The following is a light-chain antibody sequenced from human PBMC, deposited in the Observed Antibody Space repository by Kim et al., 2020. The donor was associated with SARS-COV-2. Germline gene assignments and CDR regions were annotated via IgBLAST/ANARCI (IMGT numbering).Light chain of an antibody. CDR3: QQYDSPPRS. CDR2: GAS. Sequence: EIVLTQSPGTLSWSPGERATLSCRASQSVSSSYLDWYQQKPGQAPRLLIYGASSRATGIPDRFSGSGSGTDFTLTISRLEPEDFAVYYCQQYDSPPRSFGQGTKVDIK. V-gene: IGKV3-20*01. CDR1: QSVSSSY. J-gene: IGKJ1*01.